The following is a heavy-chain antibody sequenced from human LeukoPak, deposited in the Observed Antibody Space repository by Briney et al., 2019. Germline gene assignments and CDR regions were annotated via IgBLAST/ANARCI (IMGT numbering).Heavy chain of an antibody. V-gene: IGHV3-23*01. J-gene: IGHJ4*02. CDR2: ISGSGGST. D-gene: IGHD6-13*01. CDR1: GFTFSSYA. Sequence: GGSLRLSCAASGFTFSSYAMSWVRQAPGKGLEWVSAISGSGGSTYYADSVKGRFTISRHNSKNTLYLQMNSLRAEDTAVCYCARVGQQRLTHFDYWGQGTLVTVSS. CDR3: ARVGQQRLTHFDY.